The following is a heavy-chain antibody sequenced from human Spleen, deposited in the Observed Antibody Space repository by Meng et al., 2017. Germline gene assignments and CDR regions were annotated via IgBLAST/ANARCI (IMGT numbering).Heavy chain of an antibody. CDR3: ASTTYHDVLTGYGGIDY. Sequence: GESLKISCAASGFTFSSSWMHWVRQAPGKGLMWVARINFDRTSTNYADSVKGRFTISRDNTKNTLYLQMNSLTVEDTGVYYCASTTYHDVLTGYGGIDYWGQGTLVTVSS. CDR2: INFDRTST. CDR1: GFTFSSSW. D-gene: IGHD3-9*01. J-gene: IGHJ4*02. V-gene: IGHV3-74*01.